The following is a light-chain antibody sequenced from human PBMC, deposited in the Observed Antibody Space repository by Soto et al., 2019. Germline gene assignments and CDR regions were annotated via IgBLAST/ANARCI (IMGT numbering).Light chain of an antibody. CDR3: QQYGRSPPT. Sequence: EIVLTQSPGTLSLSPGERATLSYRASQRVTSDFLAWYQQKPGQAPSLLIYGASNRATGVPDRFSGSGSGTDFTLTISRLEPEDFAVYHCQQYGRSPPTFGGGTKVGVK. J-gene: IGKJ4*01. V-gene: IGKV3-20*01. CDR2: GAS. CDR1: QRVTSDF.